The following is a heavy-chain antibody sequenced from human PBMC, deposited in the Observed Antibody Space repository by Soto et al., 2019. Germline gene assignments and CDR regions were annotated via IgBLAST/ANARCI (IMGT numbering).Heavy chain of an antibody. J-gene: IGHJ6*02. D-gene: IGHD3-10*01. Sequence: RKETGQGLEWMGWMNTNSGNTGYAQKFQGRVTMTRNTSISTAYMELSSLRSEDTAVYYCARELSGGSRMDVWGQGITVTVSS. CDR3: ARELSGGSRMDV. CDR2: MNTNSGNT. V-gene: IGHV1-8*01.